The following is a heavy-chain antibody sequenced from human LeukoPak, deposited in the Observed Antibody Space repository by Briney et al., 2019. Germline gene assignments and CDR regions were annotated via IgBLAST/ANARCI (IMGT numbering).Heavy chain of an antibody. CDR2: INTDGDYT. V-gene: IGHV3-74*01. CDR1: GFSFGNYW. CDR3: IRRQWLGHSDR. D-gene: IGHD6-19*01. Sequence: GGSLRLSCAASGFSFGNYWMHWVRQAPGKGLMWISRINTDGDYTDYADSVRGRFTISRDNARNTLDLQMKSLRAEDTAVYYCIRRQWLGHSDRWGQGALVIVSS. J-gene: IGHJ5*02.